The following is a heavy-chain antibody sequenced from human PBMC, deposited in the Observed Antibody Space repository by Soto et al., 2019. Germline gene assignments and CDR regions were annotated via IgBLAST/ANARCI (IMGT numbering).Heavy chain of an antibody. J-gene: IGHJ6*02. CDR3: ARDGIYYDSSGYPYYYYGMDV. Sequence: PSETLSLTCTVSGGSISSYYWSWIRQPPGKGLEWIGYIYYSGSTNYNPSLKSRVTISVDTSKNQFSLKLSSVTAADTAVYYCARDGIYYDSSGYPYYYYGMDVWGQGTTVTV. CDR1: GGSISSYY. V-gene: IGHV4-59*01. D-gene: IGHD3-22*01. CDR2: IYYSGST.